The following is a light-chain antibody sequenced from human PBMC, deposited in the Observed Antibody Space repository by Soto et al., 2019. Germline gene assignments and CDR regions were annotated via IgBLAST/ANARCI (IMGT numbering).Light chain of an antibody. V-gene: IGLV2-14*01. CDR1: SSDVGGYDY. CDR3: SSYTSTTALGV. Sequence: ALTQPASVSGSPGQSITISCTGTSSDVGGYDYVSWYQQHPGKAPKLMIYEVSNRPSGVSNRFSGSKSGNTASPTISGLQAEDEADYYCSSYTSTTALGVFGAGTKVTVL. J-gene: IGLJ1*01. CDR2: EVS.